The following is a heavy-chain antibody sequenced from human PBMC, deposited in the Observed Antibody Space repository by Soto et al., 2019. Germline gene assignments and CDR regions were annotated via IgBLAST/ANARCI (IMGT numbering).Heavy chain of an antibody. J-gene: IGHJ3*02. CDR2: ISTYNGNT. CDR3: ARDPGYSTTWHQAFDI. D-gene: IGHD6-13*01. Sequence: QVQLVQSGAEVKKPGASVKVSCKASGYTFTSYGISWVRRAPGQGPEWMGRISTYNGNTNYVQKLQGRVTMTTDTSTNTAYMELRSLRYDDTAVYYCARDPGYSTTWHQAFDIWGQGTMVTVSS. V-gene: IGHV1-18*01. CDR1: GYTFTSYG.